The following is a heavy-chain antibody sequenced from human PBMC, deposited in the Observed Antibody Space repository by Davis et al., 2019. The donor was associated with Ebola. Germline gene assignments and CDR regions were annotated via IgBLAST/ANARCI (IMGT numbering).Heavy chain of an antibody. J-gene: IGHJ3*02. V-gene: IGHV4-39*07. CDR2: INHSGST. CDR3: ARGSSEMTIFGDDAFDI. CDR1: GGSISSSSYY. D-gene: IGHD3-3*01. Sequence: PSETLSLTCTVSGGSISSSSYYWGWIRQPPGKGLEWIGEINHSGSTNYNPSLKSRVTISVDTSKNQFSLKLSSVTAADTAVYYCARGSSEMTIFGDDAFDIWGQGTMVTVSS.